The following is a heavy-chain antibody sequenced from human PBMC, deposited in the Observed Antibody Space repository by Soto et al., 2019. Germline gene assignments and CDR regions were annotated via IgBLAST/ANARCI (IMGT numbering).Heavy chain of an antibody. Sequence: EVQLLESGGGLEQPGGSLRLSCAASGFTFSGHSMSWVRQAPGKGLEWVSTFSGSGTTYYADSVKGRFTISRDDSKKTLYLQMNSLRDEDTAIYYCAKLTQYWGQGTLVTVSP. CDR1: GFTFSGHS. CDR3: AKLTQY. CDR2: FSGSGTT. V-gene: IGHV3-23*01. J-gene: IGHJ4*02. D-gene: IGHD3-16*01.